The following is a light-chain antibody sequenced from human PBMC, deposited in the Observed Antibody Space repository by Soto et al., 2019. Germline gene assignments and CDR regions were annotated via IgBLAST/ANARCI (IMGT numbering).Light chain of an antibody. CDR1: SSDVGSYTL. CDR2: EDT. J-gene: IGLJ3*02. CDR3: CSYAGSSTWV. V-gene: IGLV2-23*01. Sequence: QSALTQPASVSGSPGQSITISCTGTSSDVGSYTLVSWYQQHPGKAPKLMIYEDTKRPSGVSNRFSGSKSGNTASLTISGLQPEDEADYYCCSYAGSSTWVFGGGTQLTVL.